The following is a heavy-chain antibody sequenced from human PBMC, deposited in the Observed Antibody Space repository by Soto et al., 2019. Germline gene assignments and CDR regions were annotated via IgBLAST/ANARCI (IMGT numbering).Heavy chain of an antibody. D-gene: IGHD3-16*02. CDR2: TYYRSKWYN. CDR3: ARFPNDLSRSYYYYGMDV. Sequence: QSQTLSLTCAISGDSVSSNSAAWNWIRQSPSRGLEWLGRTYYRSKWYNDYAVSVKSRITINPDTSKNQFSLQLNSVTPEDTAVYYCARFPNDLSRSYYYYGMDVWGQGTTVTVSS. J-gene: IGHJ6*02. V-gene: IGHV6-1*01. CDR1: GDSVSSNSAA.